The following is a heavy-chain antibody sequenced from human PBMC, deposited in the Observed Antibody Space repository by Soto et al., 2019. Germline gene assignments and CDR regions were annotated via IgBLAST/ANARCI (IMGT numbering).Heavy chain of an antibody. V-gene: IGHV3-74*01. D-gene: IGHD5-18*01. J-gene: IGHJ6*02. CDR2: ISSDGSIT. CDR1: GLTFSSYR. Sequence: GGSLRLSCAASGLTFSSYRMHWVRQAPGKGLVWVSRISSDGSITRYADYVKGRFTISRDNAKNTLYLQMNSLRAEDTAVYYCVRERGYNNGHRYYNGMDVWGQGTTVTVSS. CDR3: VRERGYNNGHRYYNGMDV.